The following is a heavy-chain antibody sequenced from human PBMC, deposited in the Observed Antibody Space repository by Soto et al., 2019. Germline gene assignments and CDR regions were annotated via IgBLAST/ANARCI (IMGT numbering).Heavy chain of an antibody. J-gene: IGHJ4*02. CDR1: GFTFSSYA. CDR3: AKEYYDFFSGYCVYCFVY. CDR2: ISGRGGST. Sequence: GGPLRLSCAASGFTFSSYAMSGVRQAPGKGLEWVSAISGRGGSTYYADSVKDRFTISRDNSKNTLYLQLNSLSAEDTAVYYCAKEYYDFFSGYCVYCFVYWCQGTRVTVSS. D-gene: IGHD3-9*01. V-gene: IGHV3-23*01.